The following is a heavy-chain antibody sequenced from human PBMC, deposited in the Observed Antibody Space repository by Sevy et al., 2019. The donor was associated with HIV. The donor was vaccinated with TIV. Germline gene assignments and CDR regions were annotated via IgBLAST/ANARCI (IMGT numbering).Heavy chain of an antibody. Sequence: GGSLRLSCAASGFTFSTYWMTWVRQAPGKGLEWVANINQDGSKKNYVDSMKGRFTISRDNAKNSLYVQMNSLRAEDTAVYYCARVGIFEGSESHFRFIDYWGRNSGHRLL. J-gene: IGHJ4*01. CDR3: ARVGIFEGSESHFRFIDY. CDR2: INQDGSKK. CDR1: GFTFSTYW. V-gene: IGHV3-7*01. D-gene: IGHD3-10*01.